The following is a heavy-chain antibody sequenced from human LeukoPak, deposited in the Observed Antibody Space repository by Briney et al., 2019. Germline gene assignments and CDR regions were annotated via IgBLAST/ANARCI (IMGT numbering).Heavy chain of an antibody. D-gene: IGHD2-2*01. J-gene: IGHJ5*02. Sequence: GGSLRLSCAASGFTFSSYWMSWVRQAPGKGLEWVANIKQDGSEKYYVDSVKGRFTISRDNAKNSLYLQMNSLRAEDTAVYYCARDDCSSISCYHNWFDPWGQGTLVTVSP. CDR1: GFTFSSYW. CDR2: IKQDGSEK. V-gene: IGHV3-7*01. CDR3: ARDDCSSISCYHNWFDP.